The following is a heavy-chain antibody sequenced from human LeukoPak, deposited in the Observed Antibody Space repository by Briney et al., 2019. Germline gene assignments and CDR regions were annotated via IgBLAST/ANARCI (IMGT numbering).Heavy chain of an antibody. Sequence: PGRSLRLSCAASGFTFSSYGMHWVRQAPGKGLEWVAFIRYDGSNKYYADSVKGRFTISRDNSKNTLYLQMNSLRAEDTAVYYCAKPVGMATINYFDYWGQGTLVTVSS. J-gene: IGHJ4*02. CDR2: IRYDGSNK. V-gene: IGHV3-30*02. CDR3: AKPVGMATINYFDY. CDR1: GFTFSSYG. D-gene: IGHD5-24*01.